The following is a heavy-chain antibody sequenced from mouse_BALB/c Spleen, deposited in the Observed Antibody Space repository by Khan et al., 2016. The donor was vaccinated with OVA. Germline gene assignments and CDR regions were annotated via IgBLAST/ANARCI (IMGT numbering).Heavy chain of an antibody. CDR3: AAAYYRNYFDY. CDR1: GFTFTSYG. CDR2: IYPGNGYT. Sequence: EVQLQESGAELGRPGSSVKLSCKPSGFTFTSYGIKWVKQRPGQGLAWIGYIYPGNGYTIYNEKFQGKATLTSATSSSTAYIQLSSLTSEDSAIYFCAAAYYRNYFDYWGQGTTLTVSS. J-gene: IGHJ2*01. V-gene: IGHV1S134*01. D-gene: IGHD2-14*01.